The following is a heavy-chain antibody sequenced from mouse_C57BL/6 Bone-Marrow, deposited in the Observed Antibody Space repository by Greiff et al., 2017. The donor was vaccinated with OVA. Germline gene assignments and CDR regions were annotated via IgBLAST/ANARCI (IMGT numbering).Heavy chain of an antibody. CDR2: IYPGSGNT. D-gene: IGHD1-1*01. CDR3: ANYYGSRRYFDV. CDR1: GYTFTDYY. Sequence: QVQLKQSGAELVRPGASVKLSCKASGYTFTDYYINWVKQRPGQGLEWIARIYPGSGNTYYNEKFKGKATLTADKSSSTAYMQLSSLTSEDSAVYFCANYYGSRRYFDVWGTGTTVTVSS. V-gene: IGHV1-76*01. J-gene: IGHJ1*03.